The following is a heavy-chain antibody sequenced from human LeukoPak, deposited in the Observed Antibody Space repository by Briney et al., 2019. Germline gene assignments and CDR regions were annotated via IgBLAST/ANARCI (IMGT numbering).Heavy chain of an antibody. D-gene: IGHD1-26*01. J-gene: IGHJ4*02. CDR2: IYHSGST. CDR3: ARLALSGSYYPNY. V-gene: IGHV4-38-2*01. Sequence: SETLSLTCAVSGYSISSGYYWGWIRQPPGKGLEGIGSIYHSGSTYYNPSLKSRVTISVDTSKNQFSLKLSSVTAADTAVYYCARLALSGSYYPNYWGQGTLVTVSS. CDR1: GYSISSGYY.